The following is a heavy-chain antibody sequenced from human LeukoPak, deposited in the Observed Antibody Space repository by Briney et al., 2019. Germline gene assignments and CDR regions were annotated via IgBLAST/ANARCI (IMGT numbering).Heavy chain of an antibody. CDR3: ARVQTGSGHDTLDV. CDR2: IRQDGDAT. Sequence: QPGGSLRLSCVASGFSINNYWMDWVRQAPGKGMEWVANIRQDGDATNYADSVKGRFTISRDNAKNSLFLQMNSLRAEDSGMYYCARVQTGSGHDTLDVWGQGTTVTVSS. CDR1: GFSINNYW. V-gene: IGHV3-7*01. D-gene: IGHD6-25*01. J-gene: IGHJ6*02.